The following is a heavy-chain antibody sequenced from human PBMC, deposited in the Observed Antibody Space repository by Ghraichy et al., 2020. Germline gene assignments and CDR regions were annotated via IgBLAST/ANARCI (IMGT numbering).Heavy chain of an antibody. J-gene: IGHJ2*01. CDR2: IYYSGST. D-gene: IGHD6-13*01. CDR3: ARRGSSSWYPNWYFDL. V-gene: IGHV4-39*01. CDR1: GGSISSSSYY. Sequence: SETLSLTCTVSGGSISSSSYYWGWIRQPPGKGLEWIGSIYYSGSTYYNPSLKSRVTISVDTSKNQFSLKLSSVTAADTAVYYCARRGSSSWYPNWYFDLWGRGTLVTVSS.